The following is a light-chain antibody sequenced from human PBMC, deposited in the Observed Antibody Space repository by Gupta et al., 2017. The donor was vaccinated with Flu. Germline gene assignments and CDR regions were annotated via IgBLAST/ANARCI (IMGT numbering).Light chain of an antibody. CDR1: QSVSSN. CDR2: GAS. CDR3: QQYNNWPRT. Sequence: ELMLTQSPATLSLSPGDRATFSCRASQSVSSNLAWYQQNPGQAPRLLIYGASTRATGIPPRFSGSGSGTEFTLTISSLQSEDVAVYYCQQYNNWPRTFGQGTKVEIK. V-gene: IGKV3-15*01. J-gene: IGKJ1*01.